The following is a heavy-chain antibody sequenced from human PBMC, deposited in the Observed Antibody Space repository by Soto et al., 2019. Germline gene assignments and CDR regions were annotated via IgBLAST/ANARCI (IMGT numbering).Heavy chain of an antibody. V-gene: IGHV3-21*01. CDR1: GFTFSSYS. J-gene: IGHJ4*02. Sequence: GGSLRLCCAASGFTFSSYSMNWVRQAPGKGLEWVSSISSSSSYIYYADSVKGRFTISRDNAKNSLYLQMNSLRAEDTAVYYCARDQPGYSYGYGLGYWGQGTLVTVSS. CDR2: ISSSSSYI. D-gene: IGHD5-18*01. CDR3: ARDQPGYSYGYGLGY.